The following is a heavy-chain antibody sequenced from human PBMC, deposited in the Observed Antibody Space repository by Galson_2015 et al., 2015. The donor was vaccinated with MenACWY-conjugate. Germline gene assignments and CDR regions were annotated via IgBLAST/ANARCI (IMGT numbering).Heavy chain of an antibody. CDR2: IKPDGSEK. V-gene: IGHV3-7*03. D-gene: IGHD6-13*01. CDR1: GFTFNDYA. Sequence: SLRLSCAASGFTFNDYAIHWVRQAPGKGLEWVANIKPDGSEKYSVDSVKGRFTISRDNTKNSLYLQMNSLRAEDTAVYYCTRVKWQQLTADSWGQGTLVTVSS. CDR3: TRVKWQQLTADS. J-gene: IGHJ4*02.